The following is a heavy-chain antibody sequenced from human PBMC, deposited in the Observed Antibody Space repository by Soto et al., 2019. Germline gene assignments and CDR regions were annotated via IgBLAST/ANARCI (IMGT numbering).Heavy chain of an antibody. V-gene: IGHV1-69*02. J-gene: IGHJ5*02. D-gene: IGHD4-17*01. CDR1: GGIFTTYT. CDR2: IVPIIGLA. CDR3: ARLDYGDYSWFDP. Sequence: QVQLVQSGAEVKKPGSSVKVSCKASGGIFTTYTISWVRQAPGQGLEWVGRIVPIIGLANYTQKFQGRVTITADKSTSTGYMELSSLTSEDPAVYYCARLDYGDYSWFDPWGQGTLVTVSS.